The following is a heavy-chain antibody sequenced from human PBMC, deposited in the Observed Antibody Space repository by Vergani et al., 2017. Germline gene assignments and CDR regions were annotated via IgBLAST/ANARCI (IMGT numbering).Heavy chain of an antibody. J-gene: IGHJ4*02. V-gene: IGHV4-39*01. Sequence: QLQLQESGPGLVKPSETLSLTCTVSGDSISSSSYYWGWIRQPPGKGLEWIGSIYYSGSTYYNPSLKSRVTISVDTSKNQFSLKLSSVTAADTAVSYCASLSGVYDYVWGSYRYYFDYWGQGTLVTVSS. CDR2: IYYSGST. D-gene: IGHD3-16*02. CDR1: GDSISSSSYY. CDR3: ASLSGVYDYVWGSYRYYFDY.